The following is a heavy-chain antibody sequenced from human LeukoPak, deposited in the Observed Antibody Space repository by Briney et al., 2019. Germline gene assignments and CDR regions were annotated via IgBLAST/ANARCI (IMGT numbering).Heavy chain of an antibody. J-gene: IGHJ4*02. CDR2: ISSDGTNT. D-gene: IGHD3-10*01. CDR1: GFTFSSHW. V-gene: IGHV3-74*01. CDR3: TRGPPDGSGNYYPGDF. Sequence: GGSLRLSCAASGFTFSSHWMHWVRQAPGKGLVWVSRISSDGTNTNYADSVKGRFTISRDNAKNTLYLQMNSLRVEDTAVYYCTRGPPDGSGNYYPGDFWGQGTLVAVSS.